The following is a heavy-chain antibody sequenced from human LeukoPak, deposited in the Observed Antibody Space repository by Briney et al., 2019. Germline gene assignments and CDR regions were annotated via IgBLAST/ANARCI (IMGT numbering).Heavy chain of an antibody. D-gene: IGHD6-13*01. Sequence: PSETLSLTCTVSGGSISSYYWSWLRQPPGKGLEWIGYIYYSGSTNYNPSLKSRVTISVDTSKNQFSLKLSSVTAAGTAVYYCARDRPSGYSSSWYDYYYYGMDVWGQGTTVTVSS. J-gene: IGHJ6*02. CDR3: ARDRPSGYSSSWYDYYYYGMDV. CDR1: GGSISSYY. CDR2: IYYSGST. V-gene: IGHV4-59*01.